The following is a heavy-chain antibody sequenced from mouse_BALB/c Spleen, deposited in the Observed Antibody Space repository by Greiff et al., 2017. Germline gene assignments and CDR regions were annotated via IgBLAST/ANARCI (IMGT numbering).Heavy chain of an antibody. V-gene: IGHV14-1*02. Sequence: EVKLKESGAELVRPGALVKLSCKASGFNIKDYYMHWVKQRPEQGLEWIGWIDPENGNTIYDPKFQGKASITADTSSNTAYLQLSSLTSEDTAVYYCARRPSAMDYWGQGTSVTVSS. CDR3: ARRPSAMDY. CDR1: GFNIKDYY. CDR2: IDPENGNT. J-gene: IGHJ4*01.